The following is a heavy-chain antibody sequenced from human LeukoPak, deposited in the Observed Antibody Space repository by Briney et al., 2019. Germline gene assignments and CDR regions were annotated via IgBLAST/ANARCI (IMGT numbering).Heavy chain of an antibody. D-gene: IGHD2-15*01. CDR1: GDSINYYY. CDR2: VYYNGSA. J-gene: IGHJ4*02. V-gene: IGHV4-59*01. Sequence: SETLSLTCTASGDSINYYYWSLIRQAPGKGLEWIAYVYYNGSAKYNPSLKSRVTISVDMSKNQFSLKVSSVTAADTAIYYCARKGGHFDYWGQGTLVTVSS. CDR3: ARKGGHFDY.